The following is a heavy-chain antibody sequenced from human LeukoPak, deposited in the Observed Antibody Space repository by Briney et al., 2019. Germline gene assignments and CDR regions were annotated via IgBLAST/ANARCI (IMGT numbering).Heavy chain of an antibody. J-gene: IGHJ4*02. CDR2: ISGSGGST. CDR1: GFTFSSYA. D-gene: IGHD3-22*01. Sequence: GGSLRLSCAASGFTFSSYAMSWVRQAPGKGLEWVSAISGSGGSTYYADSVKGRFTISRDNSKNTLYLQMNSLRAEDTAVYYCGKDRPITMIVVVVNRQFDYWGQGTLVTVSS. CDR3: GKDRPITMIVVVVNRQFDY. V-gene: IGHV3-23*01.